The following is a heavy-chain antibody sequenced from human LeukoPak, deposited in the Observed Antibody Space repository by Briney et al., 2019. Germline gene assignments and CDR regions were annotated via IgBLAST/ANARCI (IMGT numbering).Heavy chain of an antibody. Sequence: SETLSLTCAVYGGSISIGGYSWSWIRQPPGKGLEWIGYIYHSGSTYYNPSLKSRVTISVDRSKNQFSLKLSSVTAADTAVYYCARDHGGAFDYWGQGTLVTVSS. J-gene: IGHJ4*02. CDR1: GGSISIGGYS. CDR3: ARDHGGAFDY. CDR2: IYHSGST. V-gene: IGHV4-30-2*01. D-gene: IGHD4-23*01.